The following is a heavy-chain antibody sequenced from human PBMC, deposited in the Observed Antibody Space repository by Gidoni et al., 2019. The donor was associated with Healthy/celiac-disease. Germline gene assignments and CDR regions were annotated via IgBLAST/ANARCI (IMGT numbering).Heavy chain of an antibody. J-gene: IGHJ3*02. Sequence: EVQLLESGGGLVQPGGSLRLSCAASGFTFSSYAMGWVRQAPGKGLEWVSAISGSGGSTYYADSVKGRFTISRDNSKNTLYLQMNSLRAEDTAVYYCASPSESSGYMGDAFDIWGQGTMVTVSS. CDR2: ISGSGGST. CDR3: ASPSESSGYMGDAFDI. CDR1: GFTFSSYA. D-gene: IGHD3-22*01. V-gene: IGHV3-23*01.